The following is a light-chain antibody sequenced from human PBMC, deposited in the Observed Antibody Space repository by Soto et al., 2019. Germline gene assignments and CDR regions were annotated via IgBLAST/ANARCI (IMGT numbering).Light chain of an antibody. Sequence: QSALTQPPSASGSPGQSVTISCTGTSSDVGGSNYVSWYQQHPGKAPKLMIYEVSQRPSGVPNRFSGSKSGNTASLTVSGLQAEDGADYYCSSYAGSNNLVFGGGTQLTVL. CDR2: EVS. V-gene: IGLV2-8*01. J-gene: IGLJ2*01. CDR3: SSYAGSNNLV. CDR1: SSDVGGSNY.